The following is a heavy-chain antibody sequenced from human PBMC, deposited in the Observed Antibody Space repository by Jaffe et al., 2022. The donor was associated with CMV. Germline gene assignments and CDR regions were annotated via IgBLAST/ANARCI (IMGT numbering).Heavy chain of an antibody. CDR1: GGSISSSSYY. V-gene: IGHV4-39*01. CDR2: IYYSGST. J-gene: IGHJ5*02. D-gene: IGHD4-17*01. Sequence: QLQLQESGPGLVKPSETLSLTCTVSGGSISSSSYYWGWIRQPPGKGLEWIGSIYYSGSTYYNPSLKSRVTISVDTSKNQFSLKLSSVTAADTAVYYCARTVTTWLNWFDPWGQGTLVTVSS. CDR3: ARTVTTWLNWFDP.